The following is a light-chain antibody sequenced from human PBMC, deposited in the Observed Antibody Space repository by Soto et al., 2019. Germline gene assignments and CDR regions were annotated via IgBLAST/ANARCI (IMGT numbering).Light chain of an antibody. CDR1: QSVSSSH. CDR3: QQYGSSPLT. Sequence: EIVLTQSPGTLSLSPGERATLSCRASQSVSSSHLAWYQQKPGQAPRLLIYGASRRATGIPDRFSGGGSGTDFTLTISRLEPEDFAVYYCQQYGSSPLTFGGGTKVEIK. CDR2: GAS. V-gene: IGKV3-20*01. J-gene: IGKJ4*01.